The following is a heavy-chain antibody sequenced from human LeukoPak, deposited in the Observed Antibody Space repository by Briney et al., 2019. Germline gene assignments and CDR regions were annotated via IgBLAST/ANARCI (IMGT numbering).Heavy chain of an antibody. J-gene: IGHJ6*03. Sequence: SVKVSCKASGGTFISYAISWVRQAPGQGLEWMGGIIPIFGTANYAQKFQGRVTITTDESTSTAYMELSSLRSEDTAVYYCARSDLGYCSSTSCRPPYYYYYYMDVWGKGTTVTVSS. CDR2: IIPIFGTA. CDR1: GGTFISYA. V-gene: IGHV1-69*05. D-gene: IGHD2-2*01. CDR3: ARSDLGYCSSTSCRPPYYYYYYMDV.